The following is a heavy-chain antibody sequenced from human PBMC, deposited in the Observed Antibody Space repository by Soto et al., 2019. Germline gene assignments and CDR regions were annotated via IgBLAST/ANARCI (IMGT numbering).Heavy chain of an antibody. CDR3: ASQYDSSGYSVY. CDR2: IIPIFDTA. CDR1: GGTFSSYA. D-gene: IGHD3-22*01. V-gene: IGHV1-69*13. J-gene: IGHJ4*02. Sequence: GASVKVSCKASGGTFSSYAISWVRQAPGQGLEWMGGIIPIFDTANYAQKFQGRVTITADEPTTTAYMDLSSLISEDTAVYYCASQYDSSGYSVYWGQGTLVTVSS.